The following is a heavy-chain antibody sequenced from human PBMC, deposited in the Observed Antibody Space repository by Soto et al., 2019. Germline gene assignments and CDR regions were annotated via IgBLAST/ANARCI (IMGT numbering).Heavy chain of an antibody. Sequence: QVQLVQCGAEVKKPGASVKVSCKASGYTFTSYGISWVRQAPGQGLEWMGWISAYNGNTNYAQKLQGRVTMTTDTSTSTAYMELRSLRSDDTAVYYCARDNEVTMVRGVIPRDYWGQGTLVTVSS. CDR2: ISAYNGNT. J-gene: IGHJ4*02. V-gene: IGHV1-18*01. CDR1: GYTFTSYG. D-gene: IGHD3-10*01. CDR3: ARDNEVTMVRGVIPRDY.